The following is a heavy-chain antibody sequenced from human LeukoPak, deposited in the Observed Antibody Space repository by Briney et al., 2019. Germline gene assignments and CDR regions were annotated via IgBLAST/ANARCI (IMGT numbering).Heavy chain of an antibody. CDR2: IYYSGST. J-gene: IGHJ4*02. V-gene: IGHV4-59*08. Sequence: SETLSLTCTVSGGSISSYYWSWIRQPPGKGLEWVGYIYYSGSTNYNPSLKSRVTISVETSKNQFSLKLSSVTAADTAVYYCARGGGYDDYFDYWGQGTLVTVSS. D-gene: IGHD5-12*01. CDR3: ARGGGYDDYFDY. CDR1: GGSISSYY.